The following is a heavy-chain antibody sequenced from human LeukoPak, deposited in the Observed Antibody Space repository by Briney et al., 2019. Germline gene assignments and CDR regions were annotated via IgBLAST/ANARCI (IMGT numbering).Heavy chain of an antibody. V-gene: IGHV4-61*01. D-gene: IGHD5-18*01. CDR3: ARTWIQLWLGIDP. J-gene: IGHJ5*02. CDR1: GRSVGSSSYY. CDR2: IYYSGST. Sequence: SATLSLTCTVSGRSVGSSSYYWSWLRQPPGKGLEWIGCIYYSGSTNYNPALRSRVTISVDTSKDQFSLKLSSVTAADTAVYYCARTWIQLWLGIDPWGQGTLVTVS.